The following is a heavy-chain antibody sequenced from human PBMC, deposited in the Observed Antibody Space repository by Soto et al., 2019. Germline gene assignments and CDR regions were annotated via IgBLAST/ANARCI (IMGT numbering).Heavy chain of an antibody. CDR2: IYYSGST. D-gene: IGHD3-10*01. V-gene: IGHV4-31*03. CDR3: ARGVNMVRGFIHTPHFDH. J-gene: IGHJ4*02. CDR1: GGSISSGGYY. Sequence: QVQLQESGPGLVKPSQTLSLTCTVSGGSISSGGYYWSWIRQHPGKGLEWIGYIYYSGSTYYNPSLKSGLTISVDTSKNQCSLELSSVSAADTAVYYCARGVNMVRGFIHTPHFDHWGQGTLVTVSS.